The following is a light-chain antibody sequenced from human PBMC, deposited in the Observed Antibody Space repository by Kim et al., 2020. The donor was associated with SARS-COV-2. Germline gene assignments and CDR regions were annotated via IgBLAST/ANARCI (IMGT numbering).Light chain of an antibody. CDR2: ATS. Sequence: STSVGDRVTITCRASQCISSWLAWYQQKTGKAPKLLIYATSSLQSGVPSRFSDSGSGTDFTLTISSLQPEDFATYYCQQANSFPYTFGQGTKLEI. CDR3: QQANSFPYT. CDR1: QCISSW. J-gene: IGKJ2*01. V-gene: IGKV1-12*01.